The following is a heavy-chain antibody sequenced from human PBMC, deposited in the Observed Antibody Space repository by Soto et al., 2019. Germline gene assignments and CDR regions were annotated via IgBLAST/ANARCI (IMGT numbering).Heavy chain of an antibody. CDR3: ARTPGGYDILTGYYYYYGMDV. J-gene: IGHJ6*02. V-gene: IGHV2-70*11. CDR1: GFSLSTSGMC. Sequence: SGPTLVNPTQTLTLTCTFSGFSLSTSGMCVSWIRQPPGKALELLARIDWDDDKYYSTSLKTRLTISKDTSKNQVVLTMTNMDPVDTATYYCARTPGGYDILTGYYYYYGMDVWGQGTTVTVSS. CDR2: IDWDDDK. D-gene: IGHD3-9*01.